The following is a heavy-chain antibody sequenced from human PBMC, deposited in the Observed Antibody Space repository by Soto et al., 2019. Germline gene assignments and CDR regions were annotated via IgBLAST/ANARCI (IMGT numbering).Heavy chain of an antibody. D-gene: IGHD3-10*01. CDR2: IYPGDSDT. V-gene: IGHV5-51*01. J-gene: IGHJ5*02. CDR3: ARRVRYYGSGSYSDWFDP. CDR1: GYSFTSYW. Sequence: PGASLKISCKGSGYSFTSYWIGWVRQMPGKGLEWMGIIYPGDSDTRYSPSFQGQVTISADKSISTAYLQWSSLKASDTAMYYCARRVRYYGSGSYSDWFDPWGQGTLVTVSS.